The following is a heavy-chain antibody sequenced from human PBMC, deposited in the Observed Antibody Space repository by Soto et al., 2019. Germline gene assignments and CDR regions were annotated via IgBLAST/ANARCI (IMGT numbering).Heavy chain of an antibody. CDR1: GFTFSSYG. CDR2: ISYDGSNK. D-gene: IGHD5-12*01. V-gene: IGHV3-30*18. Sequence: LRLSCAASGFTFSSYGMHWVRQAPGKGLEWVAVISYDGSNKYYADSVKGRFTISRDNSKNTLYLQMNSLRAEDTAVYYCAKVNSGWPQDYYYYGMDVWGQGTTVTVS. J-gene: IGHJ6*02. CDR3: AKVNSGWPQDYYYYGMDV.